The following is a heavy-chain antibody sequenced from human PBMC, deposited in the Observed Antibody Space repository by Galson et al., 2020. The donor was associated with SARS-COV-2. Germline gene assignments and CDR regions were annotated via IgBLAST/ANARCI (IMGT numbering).Heavy chain of an antibody. Sequence: SQTLSLTCTVSGGSISNYNYYWAWIRQPPGKGLEWIGTIYHSGNTYYSPSLESRLIISIDTSKNQFSLRLSSVTAADAAVYYCARNDYADYEDAYDIWGQGTMVTVSS. CDR3: ARNDYADYEDAYDI. V-gene: IGHV4-39*07. J-gene: IGHJ3*02. D-gene: IGHD4-17*01. CDR2: IYHSGNT. CDR1: GGSISNYNYY.